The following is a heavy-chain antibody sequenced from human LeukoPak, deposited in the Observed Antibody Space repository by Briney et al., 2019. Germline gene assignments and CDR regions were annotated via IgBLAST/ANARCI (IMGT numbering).Heavy chain of an antibody. Sequence: GGSLRLSCAASGFTFSSYAMSWVRQAPGKGLEWVSGISTSGDSSYYADSVQGRFTISRDNSKNTLYLQMNSLRTEDTAIYYCAKDESAATFIFDYWGQGTLVTVSS. CDR1: GFTFSSYA. J-gene: IGHJ4*02. D-gene: IGHD6-25*01. V-gene: IGHV3-23*01. CDR2: ISTSGDSS. CDR3: AKDESAATFIFDY.